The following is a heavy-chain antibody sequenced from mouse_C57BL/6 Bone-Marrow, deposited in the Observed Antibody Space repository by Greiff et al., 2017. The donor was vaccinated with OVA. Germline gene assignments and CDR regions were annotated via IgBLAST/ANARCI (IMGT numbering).Heavy chain of an antibody. J-gene: IGHJ1*03. Sequence: VQLQQSGSELRSPGSSVKLSCKDFDSEVFPIAYMSWVRQQPGHGFEWIGGILPSIGRTIYGEKFEDKATLDADTLSNTAYLELNSLTSEDSAIYYCARGGYYYGSSSWYFDVWGTGTTVTVSS. V-gene: IGHV15-2*01. CDR2: ILPSIGRT. CDR3: ARGGYYYGSSSWYFDV. D-gene: IGHD1-1*01. CDR1: DSEVFPIAY.